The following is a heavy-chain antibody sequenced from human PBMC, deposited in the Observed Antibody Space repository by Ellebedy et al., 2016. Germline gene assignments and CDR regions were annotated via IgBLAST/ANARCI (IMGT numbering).Heavy chain of an antibody. V-gene: IGHV3-48*04. J-gene: IGHJ4*02. Sequence: GESLKISCAASGFTFSHYSMNWVRQTPGKGLEWLSYIGSSGSGISYADSVKGRFTISRDNAKNSLYLQMNSLRAEDTAVYYCAKVGGYYDSSGYYFADYWGQGTLVTVSS. CDR3: AKVGGYYDSSGYYFADY. D-gene: IGHD3-22*01. CDR2: IGSSGSGI. CDR1: GFTFSHYS.